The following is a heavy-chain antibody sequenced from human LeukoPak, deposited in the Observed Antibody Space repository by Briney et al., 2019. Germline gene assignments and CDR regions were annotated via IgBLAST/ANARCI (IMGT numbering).Heavy chain of an antibody. CDR1: GGSFSGYY. D-gene: IGHD3-16*01. CDR3: ARLGGDRSFDY. CDR2: INHSGST. Sequence: SETLSLTCAVYGGSFSGYYWSWIRQPPGKGLEWIGEINHSGSTNYNPSLKSRVTISVDKSKNQFSLKLSSVTAADTAVYYCARLGGDRSFDYWGQGTLVTVSS. V-gene: IGHV4-34*01. J-gene: IGHJ4*02.